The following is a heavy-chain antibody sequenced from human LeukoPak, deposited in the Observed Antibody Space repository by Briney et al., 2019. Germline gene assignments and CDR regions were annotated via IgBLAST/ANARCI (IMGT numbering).Heavy chain of an antibody. CDR2: IHTSGST. J-gene: IGHJ4*02. CDR1: GVSISDYY. CDR3: AIYRRLGDPEGY. D-gene: IGHD3-16*01. Sequence: NTSETLSPTCAVSGVSISDYYCGWIRQPAGQGLEWIGRIHTSGSTNYNPSLLGRVAMSVDTSKNQFSLRLSSVTAADTAVYYCAIYRRLGDPEGYWGQGTLVTVSS. V-gene: IGHV4-4*07.